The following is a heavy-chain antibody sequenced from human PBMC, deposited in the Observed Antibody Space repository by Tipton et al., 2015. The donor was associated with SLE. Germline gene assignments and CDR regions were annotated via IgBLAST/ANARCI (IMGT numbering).Heavy chain of an antibody. CDR1: GFIFSGYG. V-gene: IGHV3-30*02. J-gene: IGHJ4*02. D-gene: IGHD3-3*01. Sequence: SLRLSCAASGFIFSGYGMHWVRQAPGKGLEWVAFIRYDGSNEYYADSVKGRFTISRDNSKNTLYLQMNSLRAEDTAVYYCAKALYYDFWQDYWGQGTLVTVSS. CDR2: IRYDGSNE. CDR3: AKALYYDFWQDY.